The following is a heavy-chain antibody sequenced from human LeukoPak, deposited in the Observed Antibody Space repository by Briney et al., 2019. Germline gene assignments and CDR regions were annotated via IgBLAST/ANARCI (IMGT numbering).Heavy chain of an antibody. J-gene: IGHJ4*02. D-gene: IGHD6-19*01. CDR3: AREGPASGYSSGWVDY. CDR1: GFTFSSYA. Sequence: GGSLRLSCAASGFTFSSYAMHWVRQAPGKGLEWVAVISYDGSNKYYADSVKGRFTISRDNSKNTLYLQMNSLRAKDTAVYYCAREGPASGYSSGWVDYWGQGTLVTVSS. V-gene: IGHV3-30-3*01. CDR2: ISYDGSNK.